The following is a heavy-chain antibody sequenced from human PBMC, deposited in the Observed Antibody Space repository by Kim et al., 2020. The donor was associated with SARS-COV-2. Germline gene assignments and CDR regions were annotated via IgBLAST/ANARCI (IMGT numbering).Heavy chain of an antibody. J-gene: IGHJ6*02. CDR1: GGSFSGYY. V-gene: IGHV4-34*01. Sequence: SETLSLTCAVYGGSFSGYYWSWIRQPPGKGLEWIGEINHSGSTNYNPSLKSRVTISVDTSKNQFSLKLSSVTAADTAVYYCARGGVVPAAPYYYYGMDVWGQGTTVTVSS. CDR3: ARGGVVPAAPYYYYGMDV. CDR2: INHSGST. D-gene: IGHD2-2*01.